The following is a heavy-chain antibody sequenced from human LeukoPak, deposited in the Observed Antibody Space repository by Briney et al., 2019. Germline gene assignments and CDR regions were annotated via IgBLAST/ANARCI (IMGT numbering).Heavy chain of an antibody. V-gene: IGHV3-48*01. CDR3: AREPYEGYCSTTSCYWNAFDI. Sequence: GGSLRLSCAASGFTFSSYSMNWVRQAPGKGLEWVSYISSSSSTIYYADSVKGRFTISRDNAKNSLYLQMNGLRAEDAAVYYCAREPYEGYCSTTSCYWNAFDIWGQGTMVTVSS. CDR1: GFTFSSYS. D-gene: IGHD2-2*01. CDR2: ISSSSSTI. J-gene: IGHJ3*02.